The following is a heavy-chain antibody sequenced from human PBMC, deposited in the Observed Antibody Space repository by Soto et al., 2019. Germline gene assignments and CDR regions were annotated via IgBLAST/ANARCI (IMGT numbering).Heavy chain of an antibody. D-gene: IGHD3-10*01. Sequence: SETLSLTCTVSGGSISNNNYYWGWVRQPPGKGLEWIGNVYHRGSTYYNPSLRSRVTLSVDTSNNQFSLRLSSVTAADTAVFYCARHGPGTGVGSMDVWGQGTTVTVS. J-gene: IGHJ6*02. CDR1: GGSISNNNYY. CDR2: VYHRGST. V-gene: IGHV4-39*01. CDR3: ARHGPGTGVGSMDV.